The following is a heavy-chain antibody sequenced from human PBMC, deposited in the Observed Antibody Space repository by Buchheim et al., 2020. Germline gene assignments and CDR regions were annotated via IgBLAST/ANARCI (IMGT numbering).Heavy chain of an antibody. CDR3: ARGESYDILTGYYYYYGMDV. CDR1: GGSFSGYY. D-gene: IGHD3-9*01. CDR2: INHSGST. J-gene: IGHJ6*02. V-gene: IGHV4-34*01. Sequence: QVQLQQWGAGLLKPSETLSLTCAVYGGSFSGYYWSWIRQPPGKGLEWIGEINHSGSTNYNPSLKSRVTISEDTSKNQFSLKLSSVTAADTAVYYCARGESYDILTGYYYYYGMDVWGQGTT.